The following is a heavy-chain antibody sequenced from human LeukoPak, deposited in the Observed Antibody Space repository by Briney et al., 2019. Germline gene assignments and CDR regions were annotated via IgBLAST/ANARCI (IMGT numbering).Heavy chain of an antibody. CDR2: IYQSGSA. CDR1: GAPISNHY. D-gene: IGHD5-18*01. V-gene: IGHV4-59*11. CDR3: ARCHNFGFVYYGLDV. J-gene: IGHJ6*02. Sequence: SETLSLTCSVSGAPISNHYWSWIRHLPGKGLEWIGNIYQSGSANYNPSLKSRATMSVDTSKKQFSLNLRSVTAADTAVYYCARCHNFGFVYYGLDVWGQGTTVIVSS.